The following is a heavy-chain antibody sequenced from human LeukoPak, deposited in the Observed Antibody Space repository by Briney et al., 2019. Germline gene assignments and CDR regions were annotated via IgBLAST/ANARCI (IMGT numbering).Heavy chain of an antibody. Sequence: GALRLSCTASGFTFGDYAMSWVRQAPGEGVEWVGFIRSKAYGGTTEYAASVKGRFTISRDDSKSIAYLQMNSLKTEDTAVYYCTRVVYYYGSGSYDYGMDVWGQGTTVTVSS. CDR3: TRVVYYYGSGSYDYGMDV. CDR2: IRSKAYGGTT. D-gene: IGHD3-10*01. CDR1: GFTFGDYA. V-gene: IGHV3-49*04. J-gene: IGHJ6*02.